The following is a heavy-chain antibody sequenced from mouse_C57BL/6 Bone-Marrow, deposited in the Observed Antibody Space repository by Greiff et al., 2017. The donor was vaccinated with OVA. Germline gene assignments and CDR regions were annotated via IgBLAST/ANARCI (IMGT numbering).Heavy chain of an antibody. CDR2: IDPSDSET. CDR3: ARDPSQLRLREYYYAMDY. Sequence: QVQLQQPGAELVRPGSSVKLSCKASGYTFTSYWMHWVKQRPIQGLEWIGNIDPSDSETHYNQKFKDKATLTVDKSSSTAYMQLSSLTSEDSAVYYCARDPSQLRLREYYYAMDYWGQGTSVTVSS. D-gene: IGHD3-2*02. CDR1: GYTFTSYW. J-gene: IGHJ4*01. V-gene: IGHV1-52*01.